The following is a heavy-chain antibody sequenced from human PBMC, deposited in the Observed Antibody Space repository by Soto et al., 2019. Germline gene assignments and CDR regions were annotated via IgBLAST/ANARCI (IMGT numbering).Heavy chain of an antibody. CDR3: ARGSWDGYSETYYYGMDV. CDR2: IYYSGST. J-gene: IGHJ6*02. D-gene: IGHD2-15*01. Sequence: PSETLSLTCTVSGGSISSGGYYWSWIRQHPGKGLEWIGYIYYSGSTYYNPSLKSRVTISVDTSKNQFSLKLSSVTAADTAVYYCARGSWDGYSETYYYGMDVWGQGTTVTVSS. V-gene: IGHV4-31*03. CDR1: GGSISSGGYY.